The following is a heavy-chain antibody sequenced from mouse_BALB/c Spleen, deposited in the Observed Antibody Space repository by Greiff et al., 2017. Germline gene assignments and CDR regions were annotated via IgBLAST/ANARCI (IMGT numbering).Heavy chain of an antibody. D-gene: IGHD4-1*01. J-gene: IGHJ4*01. CDR2: INPSTGYT. V-gene: IGHV1-7*01. CDR1: GYTFTSYW. Sequence: QVQLQQSGAELAKPGASVKMSCKASGYTFTSYWMHWVKQRPGQGLEWIGYINPSTGYTEYNQKFKDKATLTADKSSSTAYMQLSSLTSEDSAVYYCAREGTGYYYAMDYWGQGTSVTVSS. CDR3: AREGTGYYYAMDY.